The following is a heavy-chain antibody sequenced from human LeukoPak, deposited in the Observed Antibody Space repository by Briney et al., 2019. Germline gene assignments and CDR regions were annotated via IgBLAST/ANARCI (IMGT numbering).Heavy chain of an antibody. J-gene: IGHJ4*02. CDR3: ARDRVGSIAAAGTVDY. CDR2: IGDSGATT. V-gene: IGHV3-23*01. D-gene: IGHD6-13*01. Sequence: GGSLRLSCAASGFTLSIYTMSWVRQAPGKGLEWVAAIGDSGATTYYADSVKGRFTISRDNSKNTLYLQMNSLRAEDTAVYYCARDRVGSIAAAGTVDYWGQGTLVTVSS. CDR1: GFTLSIYT.